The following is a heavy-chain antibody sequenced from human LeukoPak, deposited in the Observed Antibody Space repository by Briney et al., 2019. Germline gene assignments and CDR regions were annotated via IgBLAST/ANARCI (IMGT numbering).Heavy chain of an antibody. V-gene: IGHV1-69*06. D-gene: IGHD4-17*01. Sequence: SVKVSCKASGGTFSSYAISWVRQAPGQGLEWMGGIIPIFGTANNAQKFQGRVTITADKSTSTAYMELSSLRSEDTAVYYCARGLSTVTTAFDIWGQGTMVTVSS. CDR3: ARGLSTVTTAFDI. J-gene: IGHJ3*02. CDR1: GGTFSSYA. CDR2: IIPIFGTA.